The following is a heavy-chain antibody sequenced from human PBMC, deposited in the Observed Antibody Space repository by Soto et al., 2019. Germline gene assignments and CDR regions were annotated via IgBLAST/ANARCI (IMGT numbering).Heavy chain of an antibody. CDR3: AGLFPYVSSGYHLNY. Sequence: SETLSLTCPVSGGSISTSSSYWGWIRQPPGKGLAWLGSIYYLGNTYYNPSLGGRVSISVDMSKNQFSLKLKSVTAADTAVFYFAGLFPYVSSGYHLNYLGRGTRGTVSS. D-gene: IGHD3-22*01. V-gene: IGHV4-39*01. J-gene: IGHJ4*02. CDR2: IYYLGNT. CDR1: GGSISTSSSY.